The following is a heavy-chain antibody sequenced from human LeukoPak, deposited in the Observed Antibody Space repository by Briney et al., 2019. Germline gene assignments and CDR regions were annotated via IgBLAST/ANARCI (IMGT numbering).Heavy chain of an antibody. CDR1: GGSISSYY. V-gene: IGHV4-59*01. Sequence: SETLSLTCTVSGGSISSYYWSWIRQSPGKGLEWIGYIYYTGTSYNPSLKSRVTISADTSKNQFSLNLSSVTAADTAVYYCARGYLPSSGYFYYFDSWGQGTLVTVSS. D-gene: IGHD3-22*01. J-gene: IGHJ4*02. CDR2: IYYTGT. CDR3: ARGYLPSSGYFYYFDS.